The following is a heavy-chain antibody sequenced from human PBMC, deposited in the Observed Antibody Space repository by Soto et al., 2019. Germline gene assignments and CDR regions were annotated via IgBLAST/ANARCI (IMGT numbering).Heavy chain of an antibody. Sequence: QVQLVQSGAEVKKPGASVKVSCKASGYTFTSYDIIWVRQATGQGLEWMGWMNPSTGNTDSAEKFXXRXXRTRNTSISTVYMELSSLSFEDTAVYYCARGRIIVAGGFDPWGQGTLVTVSS. CDR2: MNPSTGNT. V-gene: IGHV1-8*01. CDR3: ARGRIIVAGGFDP. D-gene: IGHD6-19*01. CDR1: GYTFTSYD. J-gene: IGHJ5*02.